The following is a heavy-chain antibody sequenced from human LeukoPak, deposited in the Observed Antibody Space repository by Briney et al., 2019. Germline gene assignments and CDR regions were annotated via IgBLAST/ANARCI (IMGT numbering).Heavy chain of an antibody. CDR3: AKDYGSGSPLSAEYFQH. J-gene: IGHJ1*01. V-gene: IGHV3-9*01. CDR1: GFTFSSYA. D-gene: IGHD3-10*01. CDR2: ISWNSGSI. Sequence: PGGSLRLSCAASGFTFSSYAMHWVRQAPGKGLEWVSGISWNSGSIGYADSVKGRFTISRDNAKNSLYLQMNSLRAEDAALYYCAKDYGSGSPLSAEYFQHWGQGTLVTVSS.